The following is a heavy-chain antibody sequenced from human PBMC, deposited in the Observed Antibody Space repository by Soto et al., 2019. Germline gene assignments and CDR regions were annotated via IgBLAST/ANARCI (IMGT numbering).Heavy chain of an antibody. CDR1: GDSIGTYN. CDR3: ARHSGRNDYGDYYAFDI. J-gene: IGHJ3*02. D-gene: IGHD4-17*01. V-gene: IGHV4-59*08. Sequence: PSATLSLTCTVSGDSIGTYNWGWIRQPPGKRLEWIGYIYSNGGTSYNPALKSRVTISADTSTKQFSLRLSSVTAADTAVYYCARHSGRNDYGDYYAFDIWGQGTMVTVSS. CDR2: IYSNGGT.